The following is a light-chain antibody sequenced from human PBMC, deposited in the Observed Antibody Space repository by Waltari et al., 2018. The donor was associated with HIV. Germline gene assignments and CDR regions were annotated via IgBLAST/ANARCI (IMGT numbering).Light chain of an antibody. V-gene: IGLV2-18*02. Sequence: QSALTQPPSVSGYPGQSVTISCAGTNSDIGGYDRVSWYQPPPGTAPKLLIYEVTNRPSGVPGRFSASKSGTTASLTISGLQAGDEGDYYCSSYSATNTVVFGGGTKLTVL. CDR1: NSDIGGYDR. CDR3: SSYSATNTVV. J-gene: IGLJ2*01. CDR2: EVT.